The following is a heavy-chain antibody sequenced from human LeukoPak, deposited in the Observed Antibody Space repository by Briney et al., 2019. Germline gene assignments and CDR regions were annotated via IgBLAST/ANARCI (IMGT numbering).Heavy chain of an antibody. V-gene: IGHV1-46*01. J-gene: IGHJ4*02. D-gene: IGHD3-22*01. Sequence: GASVKVSCKASGYTFTSYYMHWVRQAPGQGLEWMGLINPSGGSTSYAQKFQGRVTMTRDLSTSTVYMELSSLRSEDTAVYYCARTGSYYDSSGYFDYWGQGTLVTVSS. CDR3: ARTGSYYDSSGYFDY. CDR2: INPSGGST. CDR1: GYTFTSYY.